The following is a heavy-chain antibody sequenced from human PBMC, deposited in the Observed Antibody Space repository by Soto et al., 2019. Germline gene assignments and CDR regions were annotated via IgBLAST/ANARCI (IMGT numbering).Heavy chain of an antibody. CDR1: GFSFSSYW. CDR3: ASEPIPSSAGWPPLDS. J-gene: IGHJ4*02. V-gene: IGHV3-7*01. Sequence: ELHLVESGGGVVQPGGTLRLSCGASGFSFSSYWMSWVRQAPGKGLEWVANIKQDGSEKDYVDSVKGRFTISRDNAKNSLYLQMNSLTVEDTAGYYCASEPIPSSAGWPPLDSWGQGTLVTVSS. CDR2: IKQDGSEK. D-gene: IGHD6-19*01.